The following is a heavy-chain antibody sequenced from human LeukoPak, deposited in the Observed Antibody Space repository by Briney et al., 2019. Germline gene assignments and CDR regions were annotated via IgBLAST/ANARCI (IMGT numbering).Heavy chain of an antibody. CDR2: IYPGDSAT. J-gene: IGHJ6*02. CDR3: ARHVSPAADYGMDV. D-gene: IGHD2-15*01. Sequence: GESLKISCKGSGYSFTSYWIGWVRQMPGKGLECMGIIYPGDSATRYSPSFQGQVTISADKSINTAYLQWSSLKASDTAMYYCARHVSPAADYGMDVWGQGTTVIVSS. V-gene: IGHV5-51*01. CDR1: GYSFTSYW.